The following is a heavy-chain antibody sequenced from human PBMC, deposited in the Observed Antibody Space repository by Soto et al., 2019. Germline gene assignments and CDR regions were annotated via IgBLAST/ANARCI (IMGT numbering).Heavy chain of an antibody. J-gene: IGHJ2*01. Sequence: SQTLSLTCPVYGGSFSGYYWSCIRQPPAKGLEWIGEINHSGSTNYNPSLKSRVTISVDTSKNQFSLKLSSVTAADTAVYYCARSTSGSYGYFDLWGRGTLVT. CDR2: INHSGST. V-gene: IGHV4-34*01. CDR1: GGSFSGYY. D-gene: IGHD1-26*01. CDR3: ARSTSGSYGYFDL.